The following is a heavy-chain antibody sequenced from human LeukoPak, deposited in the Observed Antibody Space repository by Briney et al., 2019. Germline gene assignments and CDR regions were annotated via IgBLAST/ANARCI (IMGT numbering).Heavy chain of an antibody. CDR1: GFTFSSYS. D-gene: IGHD3-22*01. CDR3: ARDLGYYYDSSGYISAIDY. Sequence: GGSLRLSCAASGFTFSSYSMTWVRQAPGKGLEWVSSISSSSSYIYYADSVKGRFTISRDNAKNSLYLQMNSLRAEDTAAYYCARDLGYYYDSSGYISAIDYWGQGTLVTVSS. CDR2: ISSSSSYI. J-gene: IGHJ4*02. V-gene: IGHV3-21*01.